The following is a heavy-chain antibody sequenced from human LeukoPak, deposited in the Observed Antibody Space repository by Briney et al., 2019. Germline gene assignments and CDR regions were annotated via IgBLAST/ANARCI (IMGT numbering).Heavy chain of an antibody. CDR2: VYYTGSM. Sequence: SETLSLSCTVSGGSISGSAYYWGWIRQPPGKGLEWIGSVYYTGSMYYNPSSGTTSYTPAPTNRTPILLNTTQRQFSPKVTSVTAADTAVYYCVKPYCGREGQSKNNWFDPWGQGTLVTVSS. CDR3: VKPYCGREGQSKNNWFDP. J-gene: IGHJ5*02. CDR1: GGSISGSAYY. D-gene: IGHD2-21*01. V-gene: IGHV4-39*07.